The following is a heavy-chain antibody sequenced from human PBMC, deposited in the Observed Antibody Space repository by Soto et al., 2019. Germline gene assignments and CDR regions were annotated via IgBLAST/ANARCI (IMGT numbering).Heavy chain of an antibody. CDR1: GDSFTRYW. Sequence: GESVKISCKGSGDSFTRYWIVWVLQMPGKCLEWMGIIYPGDSYTRYSPSFQGQVTISADKSISTAYLQWSSLKASDTAMYYCASLNDYDSSGYGPDAFDIWGQGTMVTVSS. D-gene: IGHD3-22*01. J-gene: IGHJ3*02. V-gene: IGHV5-51*01. CDR2: IYPGDSYT. CDR3: ASLNDYDSSGYGPDAFDI.